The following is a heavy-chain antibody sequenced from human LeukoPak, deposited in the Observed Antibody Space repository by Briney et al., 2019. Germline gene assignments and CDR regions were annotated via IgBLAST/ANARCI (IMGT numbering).Heavy chain of an antibody. J-gene: IGHJ4*02. V-gene: IGHV5-51*01. CDR2: IYPGDSDT. CDR3: ARQTHTTIFGVVIQNFDY. Sequence: GESLKISCKGSGYSFTSYWIGWVRQMPGKGLGWMGIIYPGDSDTRYSPSFQGQVTISADKSISTAYLQWSSLKASDTAMYYCARQTHTTIFGVVIQNFDYCGRGTLVTVSS. D-gene: IGHD3-3*01. CDR1: GYSFTSYW.